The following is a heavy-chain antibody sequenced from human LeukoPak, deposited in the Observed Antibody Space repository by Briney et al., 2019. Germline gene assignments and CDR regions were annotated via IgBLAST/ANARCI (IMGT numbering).Heavy chain of an antibody. CDR3: ARLTSDYYYYMDV. Sequence: SETLSLTCAVYGGSFSGYYWSWIRQPPGKGLEWIGEINHSGSTNYNPSLKSRVTISVDTSKNQFSLKLSSVTAADTAVYYCARLTSDYYYYMDVWGQGTMVTVSS. CDR1: GGSFSGYY. CDR2: INHSGST. J-gene: IGHJ6*03. V-gene: IGHV4-34*01. D-gene: IGHD2/OR15-2a*01.